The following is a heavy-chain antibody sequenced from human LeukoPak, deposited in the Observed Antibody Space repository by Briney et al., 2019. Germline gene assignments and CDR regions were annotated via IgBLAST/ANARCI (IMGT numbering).Heavy chain of an antibody. CDR2: TYSRSKWYN. J-gene: IGHJ4*02. V-gene: IGHV6-1*01. Sequence: SQTLSLTCAISGDSVSSNSATWNWIRQSPSRGLEWLGRTYSRSKWYNEYAVSVRSRITINPDTSKNQFSLQLNSVTPEDTAVYYCVKGFYYNSRTYSSPLNYWGQGTLVTVS. D-gene: IGHD3-22*01. CDR1: GDSVSSNSAT. CDR3: VKGFYYNSRTYSSPLNY.